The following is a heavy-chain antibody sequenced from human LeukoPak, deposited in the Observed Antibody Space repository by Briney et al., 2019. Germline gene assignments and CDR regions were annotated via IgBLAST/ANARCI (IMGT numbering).Heavy chain of an antibody. CDR1: GFTFSSYG. CDR2: IRYDGSNK. J-gene: IGHJ4*02. Sequence: GGSLRLSCAASGFTFSSYGMHWVRQAPGKGLEWVAFIRYDGSNKYYADFVKGRFTISRDNSKNTLYLQMNSLRAEDTAVYYCAKDSSTYYYGSGSYGGSVDYWGQETLVTVSS. CDR3: AKDSSTYYYGSGSYGGSVDY. V-gene: IGHV3-30*02. D-gene: IGHD3-10*01.